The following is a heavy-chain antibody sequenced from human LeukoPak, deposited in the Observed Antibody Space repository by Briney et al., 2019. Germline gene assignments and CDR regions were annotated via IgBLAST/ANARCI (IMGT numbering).Heavy chain of an antibody. CDR2: ISSSGSTI. CDR3: ARDRKYYDSSGYSDAFDI. J-gene: IGHJ3*02. V-gene: IGHV3-11*04. D-gene: IGHD3-22*01. CDR1: GFTFSDYY. Sequence: GGSLRLSCAASGFTFSDYYMSWIRQAPGKGLEWVSYISSSGSTIYYADSVKGRFTISRDNAKNSLYLQMNSLRAEDTAVYYCARDRKYYDSSGYSDAFDIWGQGTMVTVSS.